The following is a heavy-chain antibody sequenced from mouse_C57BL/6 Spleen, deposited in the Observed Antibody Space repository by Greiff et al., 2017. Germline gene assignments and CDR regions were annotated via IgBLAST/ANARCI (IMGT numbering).Heavy chain of an antibody. CDR2: ISSGSSTI. CDR3: ARKDYAYYAMDY. D-gene: IGHD2-4*01. V-gene: IGHV5-17*01. J-gene: IGHJ4*01. Sequence: EVMLVESGGGLVKPGGSLTLSCAASGFTFSDYGMHWVRQAPEKGLEWVAYISSGSSTIYYADTVKGRFTISRDNAKNTLFLQMTSLRSEDTAMYYCARKDYAYYAMDYWGQGTSVTVSS. CDR1: GFTFSDYG.